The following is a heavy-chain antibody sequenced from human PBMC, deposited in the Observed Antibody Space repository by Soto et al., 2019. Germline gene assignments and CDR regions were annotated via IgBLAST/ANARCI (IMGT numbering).Heavy chain of an antibody. CDR1: GYAFTNYD. J-gene: IGHJ4*02. D-gene: IGHD7-27*01. Sequence: ASVKVSCKASGYAFTNYDINWVRQATGQGPEWMGWMNPDSGDTGYVPNFQGRVSMTRSTSISTAYMELSDLRSEDTAVYYCARSRGGTGVHFDFWGQGTQVTVSS. V-gene: IGHV1-8*01. CDR3: ARSRGGTGVHFDF. CDR2: MNPDSGDT.